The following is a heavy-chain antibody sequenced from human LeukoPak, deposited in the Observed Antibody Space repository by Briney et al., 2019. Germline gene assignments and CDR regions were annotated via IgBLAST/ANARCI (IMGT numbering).Heavy chain of an antibody. CDR2: INPNSGAT. V-gene: IGHV1-2*02. Sequence: ASVKVSCKASGYTFTDYYMHWVRQAPGQGLEWMGWINPNSGATNYAQKFQGRVTVTRDTSIRTAYMELSSLRSDDMAVYYCARANHNDYWGQGTLVTVSS. J-gene: IGHJ4*02. CDR1: GYTFTDYY. D-gene: IGHD1-14*01. CDR3: ARANHNDY.